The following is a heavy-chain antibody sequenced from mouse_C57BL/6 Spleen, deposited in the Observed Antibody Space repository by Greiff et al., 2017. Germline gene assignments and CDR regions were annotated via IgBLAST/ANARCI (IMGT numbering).Heavy chain of an antibody. J-gene: IGHJ4*01. D-gene: IGHD3-3*01. CDR3: ARRLLPNYYAMDY. Sequence: EVKLVESGGGLVKPGGSLKLTCAASGFTFSDYGMHWVRQAPEKGLEWVADISSGISTIYYADTVKGRFTIARDNAKNTLFLQMTSLRSEDTAMYYCARRLLPNYYAMDYWGQGTSVTVSS. CDR2: ISSGISTI. CDR1: GFTFSDYG. V-gene: IGHV5-17*01.